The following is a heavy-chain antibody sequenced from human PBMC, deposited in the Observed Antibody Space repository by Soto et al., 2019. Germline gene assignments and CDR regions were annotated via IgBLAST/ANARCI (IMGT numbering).Heavy chain of an antibody. D-gene: IGHD6-6*01. CDR2: IYWDDDK. V-gene: IGHV2-5*02. CDR3: AHRRPYSNSPEYFFDY. Sequence: QITLKESGPTLVKPTQTLTLTCTFSGFSLRTSGVDVGWIRQPPGKALEWLALIYWDDDKRYSPSLNNRLTITKGTSRNQVVLTMTNMDPLDTATYYCAHRRPYSNSPEYFFDYWGQGILVTVSS. J-gene: IGHJ4*02. CDR1: GFSLRTSGVD.